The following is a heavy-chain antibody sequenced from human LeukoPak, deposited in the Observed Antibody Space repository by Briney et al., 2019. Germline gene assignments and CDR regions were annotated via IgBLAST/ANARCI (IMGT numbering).Heavy chain of an antibody. D-gene: IGHD2-2*01. CDR1: GYTFTIYG. CDR3: ARDCSSTSCYL. Sequence: ASVTVSFKSSGYTFTIYGISWVRQAPGQGLEWMGWISAYNGNTNYAQKLQGRVTMTTDTSTSTAYMELRSLRSDDTAVYYCARDCSSTSCYLWGQGTLVTVSS. J-gene: IGHJ4*02. CDR2: ISAYNGNT. V-gene: IGHV1-18*01.